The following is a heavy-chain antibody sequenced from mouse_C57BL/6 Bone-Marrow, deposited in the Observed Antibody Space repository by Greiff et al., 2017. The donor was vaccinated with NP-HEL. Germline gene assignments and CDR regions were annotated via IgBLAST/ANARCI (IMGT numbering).Heavy chain of an antibody. Sequence: EVKLMEFGGGLVQPGESLKLSCESNEYEFPSHDMSWVRKTPEKRLELVAAINSDGGSTYYPDTMERRFIISRDNTKKTLYLQMSSLRSEDTALYYCARQELRSYFDYWGQGTTLTVSS. J-gene: IGHJ2*01. CDR1: EYEFPSHD. CDR2: INSDGGST. CDR3: ARQELRSYFDY. D-gene: IGHD1-1*01. V-gene: IGHV5-2*01.